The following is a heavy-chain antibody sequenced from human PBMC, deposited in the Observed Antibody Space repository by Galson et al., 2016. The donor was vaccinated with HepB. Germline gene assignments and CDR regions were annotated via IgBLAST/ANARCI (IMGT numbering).Heavy chain of an antibody. D-gene: IGHD3-3*01. Sequence: SLRLSCAASGFTFSDYYMSWIRQAPGKGLEWVSYISSSGSTTYYADSVKGRFTISRDNAKNSLYLQMNSLRAEDTAVYYCARDNGDFWSGYTDGLFDYWGQGTLVTVSS. CDR3: ARDNGDFWSGYTDGLFDY. CDR2: ISSSGSTT. CDR1: GFTFSDYY. V-gene: IGHV3-11*01. J-gene: IGHJ4*02.